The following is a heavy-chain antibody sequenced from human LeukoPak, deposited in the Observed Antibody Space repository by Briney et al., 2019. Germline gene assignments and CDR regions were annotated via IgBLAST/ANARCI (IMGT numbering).Heavy chain of an antibody. Sequence: GGSLRLSCAASGFTFSSYGMHWVRQAPGKGLEWVAIIWYDGSNKYYADSVKGRFTISRDNSKNTLYLQVNSLRAEDTAVYYCARDGSFWRGYPYYFDYWGQGTLVTVSS. CDR1: GFTFSSYG. CDR2: IWYDGSNK. D-gene: IGHD3-3*01. CDR3: ARDGSFWRGYPYYFDY. J-gene: IGHJ4*02. V-gene: IGHV3-33*01.